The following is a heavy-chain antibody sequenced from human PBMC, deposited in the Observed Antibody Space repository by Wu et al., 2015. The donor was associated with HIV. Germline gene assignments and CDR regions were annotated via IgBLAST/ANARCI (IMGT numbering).Heavy chain of an antibody. V-gene: IGHV1-8*01. J-gene: IGHJ5*02. D-gene: IGHD3-10*01. CDR3: ARGPFRGTALRGNWFDP. Sequence: QVQLVQSGAEVKKPGASVKVSCKASGYTFTNYDINWVRQATGQGLEWMGWMNPNNGNTGYAQKFQGRVTMTRNNSISTAYMELSSLRSEDTAVYYCARGPFRGTALRGNWFDPWGQGTLVTVSS. CDR1: GYTFTNYD. CDR2: MNPNNGNT.